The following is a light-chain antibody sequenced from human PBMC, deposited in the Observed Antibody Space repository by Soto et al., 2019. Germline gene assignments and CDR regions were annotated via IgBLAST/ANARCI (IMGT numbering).Light chain of an antibody. CDR2: DVI. CDR1: SSDVGTYTY. V-gene: IGLV2-11*01. J-gene: IGLJ1*01. CDR3: CSYAGSYTHV. Sequence: QSALTQPRSVSGSPGQSVTISCTGTSSDVGTYTYVSWYQQHPGKAPKLIIYDVIKRPSGVPDRFSVSKSGNTASLTISGLKAEDEADYYCCSYAGSYTHVFGTGTKLTVL.